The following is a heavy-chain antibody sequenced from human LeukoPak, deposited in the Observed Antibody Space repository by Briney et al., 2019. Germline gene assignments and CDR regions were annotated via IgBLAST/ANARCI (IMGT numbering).Heavy chain of an antibody. J-gene: IGHJ4*02. CDR1: GFTFSSYE. V-gene: IGHV3-48*03. CDR3: AREGTAMVSFDY. Sequence: TGGSLRRSCAASGFTFSSYEMNWVRQAPGKGLEWVSYISSGGNTIYYADSVKGRFTISRDNAKNSLYLQMNSLRAEDTAVYYCAREGTAMVSFDYCGQGTLVTVSS. CDR2: ISSGGNTI. D-gene: IGHD5-18*01.